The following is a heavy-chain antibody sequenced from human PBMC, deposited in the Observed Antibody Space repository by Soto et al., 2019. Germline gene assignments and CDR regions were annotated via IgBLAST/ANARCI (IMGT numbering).Heavy chain of an antibody. CDR3: ARAYGSSWYRSNLGFDY. J-gene: IGHJ4*02. CDR1: GYTFTSYG. V-gene: IGHV1-18*01. CDR2: ISAYNGNT. D-gene: IGHD6-13*01. Sequence: QVQLVQSGAEVKKPWASVKVSCKASGYTFTSYGISWVRKAPGQGLEWMVWISAYNGNTNYAQKLQGRGTMTPDTSTSTDYMELRSLRSDDTAVYYCARAYGSSWYRSNLGFDYWGQGNLVTVSS.